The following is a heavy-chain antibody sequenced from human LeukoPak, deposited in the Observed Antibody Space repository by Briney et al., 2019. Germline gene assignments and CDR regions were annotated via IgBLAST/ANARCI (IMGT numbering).Heavy chain of an antibody. J-gene: IGHJ6*02. V-gene: IGHV3-23*01. CDR1: GFTFHTYA. CDR2: ISANGDDI. Sequence: PGGSLRLSCVASGFTFHTYAMSWVRQAPGKGLEWVSPISANGDDIYFADSMQGRFTISRDNSENTLYLQMNSLRAEDTAVYYCANWGYYDSSGYYSWYYYYYGMDVWGQGTTVTVSS. D-gene: IGHD3-22*01. CDR3: ANWGYYDSSGYYSWYYYYYGMDV.